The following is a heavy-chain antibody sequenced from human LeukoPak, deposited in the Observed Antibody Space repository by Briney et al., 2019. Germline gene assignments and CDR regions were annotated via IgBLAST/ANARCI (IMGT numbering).Heavy chain of an antibody. J-gene: IGHJ4*02. CDR1: GFTFTDSA. CDR2: ISTSGGDT. V-gene: IGHV3-23*01. Sequence: GGSLRLSCAASGFTFTDSAMTWVRQAPGKGLEWVSAISTSGGDTIYTDSVKDRFSISRDNSKNTLYLQMNSLRAEDTAVYYCAKDQETLYGDYPPFDYWGQGTLVTVSS. CDR3: AKDQETLYGDYPPFDY. D-gene: IGHD4-17*01.